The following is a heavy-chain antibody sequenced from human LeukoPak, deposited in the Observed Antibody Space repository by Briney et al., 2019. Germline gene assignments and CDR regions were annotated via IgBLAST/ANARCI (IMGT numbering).Heavy chain of an antibody. D-gene: IGHD4-17*01. J-gene: IGHJ4*02. CDR1: GFTFNNYD. V-gene: IGHV3-23*01. CDR2: ISGSGGST. CDR3: AKDDYGDYGWPIDY. Sequence: PPGGSLRLSCAASGFTFNNYDMTWVRQTPGKGLEWVSAISGSGGSTYYADSVKGRFTISRDNSKNTLYLQMNSLRAEDTALYYCAKDDYGDYGWPIDYWGQGTLVTVSA.